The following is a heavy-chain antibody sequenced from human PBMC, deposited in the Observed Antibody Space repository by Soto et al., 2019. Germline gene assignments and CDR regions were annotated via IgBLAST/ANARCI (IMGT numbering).Heavy chain of an antibody. CDR3: ARRLQQVEEFDY. D-gene: IGHD6-13*01. Sequence: PVASLKISCKGSGYTFANSWIAWVRQMPGKGLEWMGIIYPGDSDTRYNPSFQGQVTISADKSINTAYLQWSSLKASDTAMYYCARRLQQVEEFDYWGQGTLVTVSS. J-gene: IGHJ4*02. CDR2: IYPGDSDT. V-gene: IGHV5-51*01. CDR1: GYTFANSW.